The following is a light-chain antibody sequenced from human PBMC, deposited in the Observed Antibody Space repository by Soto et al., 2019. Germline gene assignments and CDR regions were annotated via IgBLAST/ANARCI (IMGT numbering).Light chain of an antibody. CDR1: SSDVGAYNY. J-gene: IGLJ2*01. Sequence: QSALTQPPSASGSPGQSVTVSCTGTSSDVGAYNYVSWYQQHPGKAPKLIIYEVNKRPSGVPDRVSGSKSGNTASLTVSGLQADDEADYYCASFGGSKVFGGGTKVTVL. V-gene: IGLV2-8*01. CDR2: EVN. CDR3: ASFGGSKV.